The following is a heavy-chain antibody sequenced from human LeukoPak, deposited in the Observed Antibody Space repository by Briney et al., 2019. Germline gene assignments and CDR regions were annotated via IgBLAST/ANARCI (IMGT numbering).Heavy chain of an antibody. CDR2: ISGSGGST. CDR3: AKAPYYYVSSGYRYFDY. CDR1: GFTFSSYA. J-gene: IGHJ4*02. V-gene: IGHV3-23*01. D-gene: IGHD3-22*01. Sequence: GGSLRPSCAASGFTFSSYAMSWVRQAPGKGLEWVSAISGSGGSTYYADSVKGRFTISRDNSKNTLYLQMNSLRAEDTAVYYCAKAPYYYVSSGYRYFDYWGQGTLVTVSS.